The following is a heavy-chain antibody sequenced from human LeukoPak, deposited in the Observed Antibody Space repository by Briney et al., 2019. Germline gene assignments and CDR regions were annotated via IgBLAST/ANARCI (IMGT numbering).Heavy chain of an antibody. V-gene: IGHV3-7*01. CDR3: ARLEGGANYYDSSGHPLPPDY. CDR2: IKQDGSEK. J-gene: IGHJ4*02. Sequence: GGSLRLSCATSGFTFSSYWMSWVRQTPGKGLEWVANIKQDGSEKYYVDSVKGRFTISRDNAKNSLYLQMNSLRAEDTAVYYCARLEGGANYYDSSGHPLPPDYWGQGTLVTVSS. D-gene: IGHD3-22*01. CDR1: GFTFSSYW.